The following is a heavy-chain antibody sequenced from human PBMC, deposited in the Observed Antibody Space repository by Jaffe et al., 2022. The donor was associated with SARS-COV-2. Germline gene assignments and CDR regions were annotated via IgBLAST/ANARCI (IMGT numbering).Heavy chain of an antibody. J-gene: IGHJ6*02. Sequence: QVHLVESGGGLVKPGGSLRLSCAASGFSFSDYYMSWIRQAPGKGLEWISYIGSSSSYTDYADSVRGRFTISRDNAKNSVYLQMNTLRAEDTAVYYCARDGGKYCSSTSCYSGFYYYSLDVWGQGTTVAVSS. CDR1: GFSFSDYY. CDR3: ARDGGKYCSSTSCYSGFYYYSLDV. D-gene: IGHD2-2*01. V-gene: IGHV3-11*06. CDR2: IGSSSSYT.